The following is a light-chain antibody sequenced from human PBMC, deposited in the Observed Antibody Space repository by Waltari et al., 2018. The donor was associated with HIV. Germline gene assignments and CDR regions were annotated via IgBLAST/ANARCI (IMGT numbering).Light chain of an antibody. Sequence: QSARTQPPSASGSPGRSFTLSCTEAGSDLGVYNASPWYQQRPGKAPKVTISEGSKRSSGVPNRFSGSTSGNTASLTVSGLQADDEAEYFCSFYGGSNILVFGGGTKLTVL. CDR2: EGS. V-gene: IGLV2-8*01. J-gene: IGLJ2*01. CDR1: GSDLGVYNA. CDR3: SFYGGSNILV.